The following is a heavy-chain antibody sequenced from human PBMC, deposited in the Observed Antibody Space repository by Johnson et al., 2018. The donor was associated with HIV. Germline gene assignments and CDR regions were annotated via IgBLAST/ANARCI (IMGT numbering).Heavy chain of an antibody. D-gene: IGHD6-6*01. CDR1: GFTFSNAW. CDR3: ARGGGYSIAAPSDAFDI. V-gene: IGHV3-15*01. CDR2: IKSKTDGGTT. Sequence: VQLVESGGGLVKPGGSLRLSCAASGFTFSNAWMSWVRQAPGKGLEWVGRIKSKTDGGTTDYAAPVKGRFTISRDNSKNTLYLQMNSLRAEDTAVYYCARGGGYSIAAPSDAFDIWGQGTMVTVSS. J-gene: IGHJ3*02.